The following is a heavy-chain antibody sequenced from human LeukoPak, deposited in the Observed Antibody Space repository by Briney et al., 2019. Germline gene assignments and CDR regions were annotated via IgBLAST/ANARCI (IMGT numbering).Heavy chain of an antibody. CDR3: ARVRDSDNWWGAFDI. CDR1: GYRFSSSG. J-gene: IGHJ3*02. CDR2: ISTVNGNS. Sequence: ASVKVSCKASGYRFSSSGITWVRQAPGQGPKWMGWISTVNGNSRYAQNFQGRVTLTTDTSTNIAHLELTSLRSDDTAIYYCARVRDSDNWWGAFDIWGQGTMVTVSS. V-gene: IGHV1-18*01. D-gene: IGHD1-1*01.